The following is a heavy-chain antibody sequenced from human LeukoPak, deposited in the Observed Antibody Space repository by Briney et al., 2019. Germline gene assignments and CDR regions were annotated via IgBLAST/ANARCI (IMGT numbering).Heavy chain of an antibody. CDR1: GGSISSYY. V-gene: IGHV4-59*01. CDR3: AREGYSSSWYFHDAFDI. CDR2: IYYSGST. Sequence: SETLSLTCTVSGGSISSYYWSWIRQPPGKGLEWIGYIYYSGSTNYNPSLKSRVTISVDTSKSQFSLKLSSVTAADTAVYYCAREGYSSSWYFHDAFDIWGQGTMVTVSS. D-gene: IGHD6-13*01. J-gene: IGHJ3*02.